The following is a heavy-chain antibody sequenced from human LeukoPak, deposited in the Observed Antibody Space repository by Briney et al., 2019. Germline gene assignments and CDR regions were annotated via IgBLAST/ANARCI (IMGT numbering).Heavy chain of an antibody. CDR1: GGSISSYY. Sequence: PSETLSLTCTVSGGSISSYYWSWIRQPPGKGLERIGYIYYSGSTNYNPSLKSRVTISVDTSKNQFSLKLSSVTAADTAVYYCARAKSRGLLWFGESLGYWGQGTLVTVSS. CDR2: IYYSGST. V-gene: IGHV4-59*01. D-gene: IGHD3-10*01. CDR3: ARAKSRGLLWFGESLGY. J-gene: IGHJ4*02.